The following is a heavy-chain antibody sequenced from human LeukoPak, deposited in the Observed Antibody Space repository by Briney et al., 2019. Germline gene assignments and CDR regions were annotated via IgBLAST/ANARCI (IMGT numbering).Heavy chain of an antibody. J-gene: IGHJ4*02. CDR1: GGSFSVYY. V-gene: IGHV4-34*01. D-gene: IGHD3-10*01. CDR2: INHSGST. Sequence: PSETLSLTSAVYGGSFSVYYWSWIREPPGKGLEWIGEINHSGSTNYNPSLKSRVTISVDTSKNHFYLKLSSVTAADTAVYYCASIRSGAYYYGSGSYFDYWGQGTLVTVSS. CDR3: ASIRSGAYYYGSGSYFDY.